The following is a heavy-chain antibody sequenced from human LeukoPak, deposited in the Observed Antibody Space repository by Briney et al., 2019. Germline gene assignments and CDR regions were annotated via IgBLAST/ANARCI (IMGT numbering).Heavy chain of an antibody. J-gene: IGHJ3*02. CDR2: IYYTGNT. CDR1: GASISGSGYY. D-gene: IGHD2-15*01. Sequence: PSETLSLTCAVSGASISGSGYYLGWIRQSPGKGLEWIGNIYYTGNTYYNASLQSRVTISIDTSENQFSLRLSSVTAADTAVYYCARGVKKASKIVVVVAAISFFDIWGQGTMVTVSS. V-gene: IGHV4-39*07. CDR3: ARGVKKASKIVVVVAAISFFDI.